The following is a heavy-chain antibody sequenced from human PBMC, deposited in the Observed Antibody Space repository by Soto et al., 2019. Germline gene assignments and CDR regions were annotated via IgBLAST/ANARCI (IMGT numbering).Heavy chain of an antibody. D-gene: IGHD6-13*01. CDR3: AVLIAAAGTAGAY. J-gene: IGHJ4*02. V-gene: IGHV3-33*01. CDR1: GFTFSSYG. CDR2: IWYDGSNK. Sequence: QVQLVESGGGVVQPGRSLRLSCAASGFTFSSYGMHWVRQAPGKGLEWVAVIWYDGSNKYYPDSVKGRFTISRDNSKNPLYLQMNRLRAEDTAVYYCAVLIAAAGTAGAYWGQGTLVTVSS.